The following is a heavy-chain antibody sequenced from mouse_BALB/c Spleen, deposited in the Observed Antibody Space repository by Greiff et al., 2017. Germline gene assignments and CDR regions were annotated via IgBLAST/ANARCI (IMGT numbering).Heavy chain of an antibody. V-gene: IGHV5-6-5*01. CDR1: GFTFSSYA. CDR2: ISSGGST. CDR3: ARDYYGSSPYYYAMDY. J-gene: IGHJ4*01. Sequence: EVKLMESGGGLVKPGGSLKLSCAASGFTFSSYAMSWVRPTPEKRLEWVASISSGGSTYYPDSVKGRFTISRDNARNILYLQMSSLRSEDTAMYYCARDYYGSSPYYYAMDYWGQGTSVTVSS. D-gene: IGHD1-1*01.